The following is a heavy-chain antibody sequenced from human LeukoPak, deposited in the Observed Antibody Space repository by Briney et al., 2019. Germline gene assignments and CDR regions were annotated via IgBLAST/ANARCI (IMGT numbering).Heavy chain of an antibody. Sequence: GGSLRLSCAASGFTVSSNYMSWVRQAPGKGLEWVSVIYSGGSTYYADSVKGRFSISRDNSKNTLYLQMNSLRAEDTAVYYCAKGVEYYDSSGYYPTVDYWGQGTLVTVSS. J-gene: IGHJ4*02. CDR2: IYSGGST. CDR3: AKGVEYYDSSGYYPTVDY. D-gene: IGHD3-22*01. V-gene: IGHV3-53*05. CDR1: GFTVSSNY.